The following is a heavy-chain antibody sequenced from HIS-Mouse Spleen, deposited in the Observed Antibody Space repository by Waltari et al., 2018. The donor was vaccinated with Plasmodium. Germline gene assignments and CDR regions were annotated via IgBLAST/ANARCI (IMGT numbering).Heavy chain of an antibody. J-gene: IGHJ5*02. CDR3: ARVPYYYDSSGYGMGWFDP. V-gene: IGHV4-39*07. CDR1: GGSISSSSYY. Sequence: QLQLQESGPGLVKPSATLSLTCPVSGGSISSSSYYWGWIRQPPGKGLEWIGSIYYSGSTYYNPSLKSLVTISVDTSKNQFSLKLSSVTAADTAVYYCARVPYYYDSSGYGMGWFDPWGQGTLVTVSS. CDR2: IYYSGST. D-gene: IGHD3-22*01.